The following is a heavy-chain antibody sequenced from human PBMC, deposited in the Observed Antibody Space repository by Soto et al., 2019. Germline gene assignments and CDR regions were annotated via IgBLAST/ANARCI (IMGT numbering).Heavy chain of an antibody. V-gene: IGHV3-23*01. J-gene: IGHJ3*02. CDR2: LTRSSGSK. CDR1: GFPFSSYA. CDR3: ARIHYFGSGSYYERDAFDI. D-gene: IGHD3-10*01. Sequence: GGSLRLSCAASGFPFSSYAMCWVRQAPGKGLDWVSALTRSSGSKHYADSVKGRFTISRDNSKSTLYLQMNSLRAEDTAIYFCARIHYFGSGSYYERDAFDIWGRGTMVTVSS.